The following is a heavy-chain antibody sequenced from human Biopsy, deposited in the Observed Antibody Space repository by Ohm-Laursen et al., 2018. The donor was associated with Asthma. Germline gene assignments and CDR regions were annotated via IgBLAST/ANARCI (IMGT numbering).Heavy chain of an antibody. J-gene: IGHJ3*02. D-gene: IGHD4-23*01. Sequence: SLRLSCAASGFTFSIYDIHWVRQAPGKGLEWVAVISYDGGNKFYGDSVRGRFTLSRDNSRNTLYLQMNSLRVEDTAIYYCARTHERWTSIQDDALDIWGQGTMVIVSS. CDR1: GFTFSIYD. CDR3: ARTHERWTSIQDDALDI. CDR2: ISYDGGNK. V-gene: IGHV3-30*03.